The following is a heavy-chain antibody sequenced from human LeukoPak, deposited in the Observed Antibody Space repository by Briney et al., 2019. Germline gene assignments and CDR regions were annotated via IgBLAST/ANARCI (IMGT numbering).Heavy chain of an antibody. CDR1: GFTFTNAY. D-gene: IGHD5-18*01. Sequence: GGSLRLSCAASGFTFTNAYMSWVRQAPGKGLEWVGRIKSKTDGGTTDYAAPVKGRFTISRDDSENTLYLQMNSLKTEDTAVYYCARLRVISGRIQLWPNYYYYGMDVWGQGTTVTVSS. CDR3: ARLRVISGRIQLWPNYYYYGMDV. J-gene: IGHJ6*02. CDR2: IKSKTDGGTT. V-gene: IGHV3-15*01.